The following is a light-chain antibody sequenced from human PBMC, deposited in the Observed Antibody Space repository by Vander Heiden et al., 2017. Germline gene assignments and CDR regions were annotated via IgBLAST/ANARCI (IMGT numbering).Light chain of an antibody. V-gene: IGLV2-14*01. J-gene: IGLJ3*02. CDR2: DVS. Sequence: QSALAQPASVSWSPGQSITISCTGTSSDVGGYNYVSWYQQHPGKAPKLMIYDVSNRPSGVSNRFSGSKSGNTASLTIAGLQAEDEADYYCSSYTSSSTGVFGGGTKLTVL. CDR3: SSYTSSSTGV. CDR1: SSDVGGYNY.